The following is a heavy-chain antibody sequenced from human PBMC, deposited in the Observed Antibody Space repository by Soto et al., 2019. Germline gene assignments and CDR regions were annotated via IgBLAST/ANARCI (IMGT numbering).Heavy chain of an antibody. CDR3: ARHGFYGDYSSNYFDP. D-gene: IGHD4-17*01. CDR2: IYPSDSTA. Sequence: GESLKISCKGSGYSFTNYWITWMRQMPGEGLEYMGIIYPSDSTARYSPSFQGQVTFSVDKSISTAYLQWNSLKASDTAMYYCARHGFYGDYSSNYFDPWGQGTLVTVSS. V-gene: IGHV5-51*01. CDR1: GYSFTNYW. J-gene: IGHJ5*02.